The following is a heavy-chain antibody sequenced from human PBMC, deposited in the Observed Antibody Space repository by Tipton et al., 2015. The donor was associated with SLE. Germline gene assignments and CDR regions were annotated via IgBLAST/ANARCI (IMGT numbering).Heavy chain of an antibody. V-gene: IGHV4-61*02. D-gene: IGHD5-24*01. J-gene: IGHJ3*02. CDR3: ARAPLDGYNSDAFDI. Sequence: TLSLTCTVSGGSISSGSYYWSWIRQPAGKGLEWIGGIYTSGRTNNNPSLKSRVTISVDTSKNQFSLKLSSVTAADTAVYYCARAPLDGYNSDAFDIWGQVTMVTVSS. CDR1: GGSISSGSYY. CDR2: IYTSGRT.